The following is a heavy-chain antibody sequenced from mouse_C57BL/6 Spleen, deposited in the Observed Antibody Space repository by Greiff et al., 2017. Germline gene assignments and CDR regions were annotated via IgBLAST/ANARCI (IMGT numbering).Heavy chain of an antibody. V-gene: IGHV5-4*01. CDR1: GFTFSSYA. J-gene: IGHJ2*01. CDR3: AREAIYYFDY. Sequence: DVKLVESGGGLVKPGGSLKLSCAASGFTFSSYAMSWVRQTPEKRLEWVATISDGGSYTYYPDNVKGRFTISRDNAKNNLYLQMSHLKSEDTAMYYCAREAIYYFDYWGQGTTLTVSS. CDR2: ISDGGSYT.